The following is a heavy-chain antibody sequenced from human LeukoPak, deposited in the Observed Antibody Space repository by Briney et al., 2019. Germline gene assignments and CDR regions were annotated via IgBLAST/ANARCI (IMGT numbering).Heavy chain of an antibody. D-gene: IGHD1-14*01. J-gene: IGHJ6*03. Sequence: GGSLRLSCAASGFTFSSYWMSWVRQAPGKGLEWVANIKQDGSEKYYVDSVKGRFTISRDNAKNSLYLQMNSLRAEDTAVYYCARAPTGGYYYYYMDVWGKGTTVAVSS. V-gene: IGHV3-7*01. CDR3: ARAPTGGYYYYYMDV. CDR2: IKQDGSEK. CDR1: GFTFSSYW.